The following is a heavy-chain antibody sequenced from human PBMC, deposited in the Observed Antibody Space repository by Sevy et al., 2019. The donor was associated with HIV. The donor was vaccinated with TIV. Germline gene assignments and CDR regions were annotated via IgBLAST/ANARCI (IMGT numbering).Heavy chain of an antibody. D-gene: IGHD3-3*01. J-gene: IGHJ6*02. Sequence: ASVKVSFKASGYTFTSYDINWVRQATGQGLEWMGWMNPNSGNTGYPQKFQGRVTMTRNTSISTAYMELSSLRSEDTAVYYCARGQGLIFGVVIINYYYGMDVWGQRTTVTASS. CDR3: ARGQGLIFGVVIINYYYGMDV. CDR1: GYTFTSYD. V-gene: IGHV1-8*01. CDR2: MNPNSGNT.